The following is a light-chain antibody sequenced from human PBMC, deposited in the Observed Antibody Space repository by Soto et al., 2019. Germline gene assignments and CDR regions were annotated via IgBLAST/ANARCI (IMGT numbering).Light chain of an antibody. CDR3: QKYSSVPV. CDR2: AAS. CDR1: QGINNY. V-gene: IGKV1-27*01. J-gene: IGKJ3*01. Sequence: DIPMTQSPSSLSASVGDRVTITCRASQGINNYVAWYQQKPGKPPKLLIYAASTLQSGVPARFSGSGSGTDFTLTINSLQPEDVATYSCQKYSSVPVFGPGTKVDIK.